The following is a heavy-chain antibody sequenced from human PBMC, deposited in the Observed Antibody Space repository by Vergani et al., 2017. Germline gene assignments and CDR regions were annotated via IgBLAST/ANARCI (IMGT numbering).Heavy chain of an antibody. Sequence: QLQLQESGPGLVKPSETLSLTCTVSGGSISSSSYYWGWIRQPPGKGLEWIGSIYYSGSTYYNPSLKSRVTISVDTSKYQFSLKLSSVTAADTAVYYCARSQPAITNDAFDIWGQGTMVTVSS. CDR2: IYYSGST. CDR1: GGSISSSSYY. V-gene: IGHV4-39*01. CDR3: ARSQPAITNDAFDI. J-gene: IGHJ3*02. D-gene: IGHD5-24*01.